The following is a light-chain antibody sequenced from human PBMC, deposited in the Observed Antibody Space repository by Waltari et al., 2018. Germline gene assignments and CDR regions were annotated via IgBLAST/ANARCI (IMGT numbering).Light chain of an antibody. V-gene: IGLV1-47*02. Sequence: QSVLTQPPSASGTPGQRITIPFSGGSSNIGSNYVFWYQQLPGTAPKLLIYANSQRPSGVPDRFSGSKSGTSASLAISGLRPEDEADYYCAAWDGGLSNWLFGGGTRLTVL. CDR3: AAWDGGLSNWL. J-gene: IGLJ3*02. CDR2: ANS. CDR1: SSNIGSNY.